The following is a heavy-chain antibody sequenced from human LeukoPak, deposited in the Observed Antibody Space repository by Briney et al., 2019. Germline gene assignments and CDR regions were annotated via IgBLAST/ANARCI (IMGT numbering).Heavy chain of an antibody. J-gene: IGHJ4*02. Sequence: GASVKVSCKASGYTFTNYDINWVRQATGQGLEWMGWMSPNTANTGYAQKFQGRVTMTRNTSISTAYMELSSLRSEDTAVYYCARRPSKYYDILTGHYRSEFDHWGQGTLVTVSS. D-gene: IGHD3-9*01. CDR1: GYTFTNYD. V-gene: IGHV1-8*01. CDR2: MSPNTANT. CDR3: ARRPSKYYDILTGHYRSEFDH.